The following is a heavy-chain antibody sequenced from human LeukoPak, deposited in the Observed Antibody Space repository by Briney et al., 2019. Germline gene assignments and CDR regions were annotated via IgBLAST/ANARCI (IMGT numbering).Heavy chain of an antibody. CDR2: IYYSGST. Sequence: PSETLSLTCTVSGGSISSYYWSWIRQPPGKGLEWIGYIYYSGSTNYNPSLKSRVTISVDTSKNQFSLKLSSVTAADTAVYYCARDYYYDSSGYSRTWYGMDVWGQGTTVTVSS. CDR1: GGSISSYY. J-gene: IGHJ6*02. D-gene: IGHD3-22*01. V-gene: IGHV4-59*01. CDR3: ARDYYYDSSGYSRTWYGMDV.